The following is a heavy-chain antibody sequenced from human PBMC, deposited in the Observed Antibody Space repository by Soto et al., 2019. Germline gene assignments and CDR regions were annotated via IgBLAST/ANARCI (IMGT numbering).Heavy chain of an antibody. CDR2: INAGNGNT. J-gene: IGHJ4*02. Sequence: QVQLVQSGAEVKKPGASVKVSCKASGYTFTSYAMHLVRHAPGQRLEWMGWINAGNGNTKYSQKFQGRVTITRDTSASTAYMELSSRRSEDTAVSYCARGDYYDIHDYWGQGTLVTVSS. CDR1: GYTFTSYA. D-gene: IGHD3-22*01. V-gene: IGHV1-3*01. CDR3: ARGDYYDIHDY.